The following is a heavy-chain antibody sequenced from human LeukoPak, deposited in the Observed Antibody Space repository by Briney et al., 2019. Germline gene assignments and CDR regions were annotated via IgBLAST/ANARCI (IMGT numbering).Heavy chain of an antibody. CDR3: ARESHGSFDY. CDR2: ISSSSTYI. V-gene: IGHV3-21*01. Sequence: GGSLRLSCAASGFSFSTYYVNWVRQAPGKGLEWVSCISSSSTYIYYADSVRGRFAISRHNAKNSLYLQMNSLRAEDTAVYYCARESHGSFDYWGQGSLVTVSS. CDR1: GFSFSTYY. J-gene: IGHJ4*02.